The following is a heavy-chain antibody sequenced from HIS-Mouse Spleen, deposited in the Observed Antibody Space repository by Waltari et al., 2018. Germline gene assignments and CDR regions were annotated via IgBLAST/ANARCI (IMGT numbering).Heavy chain of an antibody. D-gene: IGHD6-13*01. CDR1: GYTFTSYD. CDR3: ARLRGSSWYFDY. CDR2: MNPSSGTT. V-gene: IGHV1-8*01. J-gene: IGHJ4*02. Sequence: QVQLVQSGAEVKKPGASVKVSCKASGYTFTSYDINWVRQATGQGLEWMGWMNPSSGTTGYEQKFQGRVTMTRNTSISTAYMELSSLRSEDTAVYYCARLRGSSWYFDYWGQGTLVTVSS.